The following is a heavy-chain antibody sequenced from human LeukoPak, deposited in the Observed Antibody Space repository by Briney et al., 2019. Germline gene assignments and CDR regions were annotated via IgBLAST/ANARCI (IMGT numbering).Heavy chain of an antibody. CDR2: VYPADSDT. V-gene: IGHV5-51*01. J-gene: IGHJ6*03. D-gene: IGHD6-19*01. Sequence: GESLKISCQASGYTFSDLWIGWVRQMPGQGLEWMGSVYPADSDTRYSPSFQGQVTISADKSISTAYLQWSSLKASDTAMYYCARLGSGWSRYYYYYYMDVWGKGTTVTVSS. CDR1: GYTFSDLW. CDR3: ARLGSGWSRYYYYYYMDV.